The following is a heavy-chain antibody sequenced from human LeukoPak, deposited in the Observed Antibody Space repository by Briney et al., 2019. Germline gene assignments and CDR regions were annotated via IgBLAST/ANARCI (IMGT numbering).Heavy chain of an antibody. CDR2: ISSSGSTI. V-gene: IGHV3-11*04. Sequence: PGGSLRLSCAASGFTFSDYYMSWIRQAPGKGLEWVSYISSSGSTIYYADSVKGRFTISRDNAKSSLYLQMNTLRAEDTAVYYCARDRLSCSRTSCYMLQAFDIWGRGTMVTASS. CDR1: GFTFSDYY. D-gene: IGHD2-2*02. CDR3: ARDRLSCSRTSCYMLQAFDI. J-gene: IGHJ3*02.